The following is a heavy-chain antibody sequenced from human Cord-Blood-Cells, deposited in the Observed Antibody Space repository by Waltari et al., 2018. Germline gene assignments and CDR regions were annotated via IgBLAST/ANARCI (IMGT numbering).Heavy chain of an antibody. D-gene: IGHD4-17*01. Sequence: QVQLVESGGGVVQPGRSVRLSCAASGFTFSSYAMHWVRQAPGKGLEWVAVISYDGSNKYYADSVKGRFTISRDNSKNTLYLQMNSLRAEDTAVYYCAKNYGDYGMDVWGQGTTVTVSS. CDR3: AKNYGDYGMDV. CDR1: GFTFSSYA. CDR2: ISYDGSNK. V-gene: IGHV3-30*18. J-gene: IGHJ6*02.